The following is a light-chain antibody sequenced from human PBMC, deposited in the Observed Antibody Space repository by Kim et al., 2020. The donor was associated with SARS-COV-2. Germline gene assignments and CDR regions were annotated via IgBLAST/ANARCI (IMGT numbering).Light chain of an antibody. V-gene: IGLV3-1*01. J-gene: IGLJ2*01. CDR1: KLGVKY. CDR3: QAWDSTTVI. Sequence: SYELTQPPSVSVSPGQTASISCSGDKLGVKYTCWYQQGPGQSPVLVIYEDTRWPSGIPERVSASTSGNTTTLTISGTQAMDEADYYWQAWDSTTVIFGGGTQLTVL. CDR2: EDT.